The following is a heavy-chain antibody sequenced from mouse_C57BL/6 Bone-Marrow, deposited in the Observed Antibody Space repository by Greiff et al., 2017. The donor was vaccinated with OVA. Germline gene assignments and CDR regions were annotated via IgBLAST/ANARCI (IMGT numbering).Heavy chain of an antibody. V-gene: IGHV14-2*01. D-gene: IGHD2-4*01. J-gene: IGHJ2*01. CDR2: IDPEDGET. CDR3: ARGLRGGFDY. CDR1: GFNIKDYY. Sequence: EVQRVESGAELVKPGASVKLSCTASGFNIKDYYMHWVKQRTEQGLEWIGRIDPEDGETKYAPKFPGKATITADTSSNTAYLQLSSLTSEDTAVYYCARGLRGGFDYWGQGTTLTVSP.